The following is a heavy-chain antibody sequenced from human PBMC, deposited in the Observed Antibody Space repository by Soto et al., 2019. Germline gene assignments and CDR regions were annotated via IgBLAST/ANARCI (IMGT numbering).Heavy chain of an antibody. J-gene: IGHJ6*02. V-gene: IGHV1-18*04. D-gene: IGHD3-3*01. Sequence: ASVKVSCKASGYTFTSYGISWVRQAPGQGLEWMGWISAYNGNTNYAQKLQGRVTMTTDTSTSTAYMELRSLRSDDTAVYYCARETHHTIFGVVMPDYYYYYGMDVWGQGTTVTAP. CDR2: ISAYNGNT. CDR1: GYTFTSYG. CDR3: ARETHHTIFGVVMPDYYYYYGMDV.